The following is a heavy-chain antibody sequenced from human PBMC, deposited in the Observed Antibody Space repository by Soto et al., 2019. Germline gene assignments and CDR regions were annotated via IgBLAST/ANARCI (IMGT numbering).Heavy chain of an antibody. V-gene: IGHV3-74*01. D-gene: IGHD2-2*01. CDR2: IKFDGSNT. J-gene: IGHJ6*02. CDR3: ARGGPNYHPMDV. Sequence: EVQLVESGGGLVQPGGSLRLSCAASGFTFSSYWMHWVRQAPGKGLVWVSRIKFDGSNTDYADSVKGRFTISRDNAQNTLYLQMNNLRAGDTAPDFRARGGPNYHPMDVWGPGATGTGSS. CDR1: GFTFSSYW.